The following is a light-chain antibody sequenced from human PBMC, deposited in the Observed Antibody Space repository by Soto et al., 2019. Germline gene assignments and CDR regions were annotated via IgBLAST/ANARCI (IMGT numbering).Light chain of an antibody. V-gene: IGKV3-11*01. J-gene: IGKJ1*01. CDR3: QQRSNWTPTWT. CDR2: DAS. Sequence: EIVLTQSPATLSLSPGERATLSCRASQSVSSYLAWYQHKPGQAPRLLIYDASTRATGIPARFSGSGSGTDFTLTISSLEPEDFAVSYCQQRSNWTPTWTFGQGTKVEVK. CDR1: QSVSSY.